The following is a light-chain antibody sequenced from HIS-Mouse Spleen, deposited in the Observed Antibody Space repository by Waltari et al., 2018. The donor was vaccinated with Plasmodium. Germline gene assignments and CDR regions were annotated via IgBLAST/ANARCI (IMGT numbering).Light chain of an antibody. CDR3: QQYNNWSFT. Sequence: EIVMTQSPATLSVSPGERATLSCRASQSVSSNLAWYQQNPGQAPRLLIYGASTMATGSPARFSGSGSGTEVTLTISSLQSEDFAVYYCQQYNNWSFTFGPGTKVDIK. V-gene: IGKV3-15*01. J-gene: IGKJ3*01. CDR1: QSVSSN. CDR2: GAS.